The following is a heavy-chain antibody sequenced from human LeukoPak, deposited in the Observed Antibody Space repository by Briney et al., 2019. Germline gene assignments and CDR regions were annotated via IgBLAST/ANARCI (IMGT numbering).Heavy chain of an antibody. V-gene: IGHV1-46*01. D-gene: IGHD1-26*01. J-gene: IGHJ6*03. CDR3: ARGYSGSKPPYYYYMDV. CDR1: GYTFTTYY. Sequence: GASVKVSCKASGYTFTTYYVHWVRQAPGQGLEWMGIINPSGGSTTYAQKFQGRVTITADESTSTAYMELSSLRSEDTAVYYCARGYSGSKPPYYYYMDVWGKGTTVTISS. CDR2: INPSGGST.